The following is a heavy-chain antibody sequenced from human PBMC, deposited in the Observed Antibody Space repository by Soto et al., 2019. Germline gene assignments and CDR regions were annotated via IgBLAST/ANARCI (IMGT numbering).Heavy chain of an antibody. D-gene: IGHD6-6*01. CDR1: GGTFSSYA. CDR2: IIPIFGTA. CDR3: ARGSIAARRGFDS. Sequence: SVNGACKASGGTFSSYAISWVRQAPGQGLEWMGGIIPIFGTANYAQKFQGRVTITADKSTSTAYMELSSLRSEDTAVYYCARGSIAARRGFDSWGQAPLVTSPQ. J-gene: IGHJ4*02. V-gene: IGHV1-69*06.